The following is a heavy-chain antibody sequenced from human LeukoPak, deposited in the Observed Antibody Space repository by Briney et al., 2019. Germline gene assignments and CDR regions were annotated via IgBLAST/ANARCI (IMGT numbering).Heavy chain of an antibody. Sequence: ASVKVSCKASGYTFTGYYMHWVRQAPGQGLEWMGWINPNSGGTNYAQKFQGRVTMTRDTSISTAYMELSRLRSDDTAVYYCARAAGRDIAAAGTCAYWGQGTLVTVSS. CDR3: ARAAGRDIAAAGTCAY. D-gene: IGHD6-13*01. CDR2: INPNSGGT. CDR1: GYTFTGYY. J-gene: IGHJ4*02. V-gene: IGHV1-2*02.